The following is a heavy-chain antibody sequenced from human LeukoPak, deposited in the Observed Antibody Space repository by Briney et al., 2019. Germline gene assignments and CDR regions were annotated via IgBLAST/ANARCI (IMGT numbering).Heavy chain of an antibody. CDR2: IRYDGSNE. D-gene: IGHD3-22*01. CDR3: AKDGNYYDSSGYGDY. J-gene: IGHJ4*02. V-gene: IGHV3-30*02. Sequence: GGSLRPSCAASGFTFSSYGMHWVRQAPGKGLEWVAFIRYDGSNEYYADSVKGRFTISRDNSKNTLYLQMNSPRAEDTAVYYCAKDGNYYDSSGYGDYWGQGTLVTVSS. CDR1: GFTFSSYG.